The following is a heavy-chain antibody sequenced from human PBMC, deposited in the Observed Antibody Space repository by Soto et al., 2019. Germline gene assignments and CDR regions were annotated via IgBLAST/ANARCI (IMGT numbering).Heavy chain of an antibody. CDR1: GYTFTSYA. D-gene: IGHD6-13*01. J-gene: IGHJ6*02. Sequence: ASVKVSCKASGYTFTSYAMHWVRQAPGQRLEWMGWINAGNGNTKYSQKFQGRVTITRDTSASTAYMELSSLRSEDTAVYYCARADQSKRPGIAAAGDYYYHYYLMDVWSQGTTVIGSS. CDR3: ARADQSKRPGIAAAGDYYYHYYLMDV. CDR2: INAGNGNT. V-gene: IGHV1-3*01.